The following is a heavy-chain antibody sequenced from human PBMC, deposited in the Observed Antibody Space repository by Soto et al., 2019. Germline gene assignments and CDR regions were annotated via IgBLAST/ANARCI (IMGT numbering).Heavy chain of an antibody. V-gene: IGHV3-23*01. CDR3: AKDSGFLEWLPWV. D-gene: IGHD3-3*01. J-gene: IGHJ4*02. Sequence: GESLKISCAASGFTFSSYAMSWVRQAPGKGLEWVSAISGSGGSTYYADSVKGRFTISRDNSKNTLYLQMNSLRAEDTAVYYCAKDSGFLEWLPWVWGQGTLVTVSS. CDR2: ISGSGGST. CDR1: GFTFSSYA.